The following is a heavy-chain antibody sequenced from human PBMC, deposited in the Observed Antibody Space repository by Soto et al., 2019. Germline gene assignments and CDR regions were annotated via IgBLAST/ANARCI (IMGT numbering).Heavy chain of an antibody. CDR2: ISSSSSYI. J-gene: IGHJ4*02. CDR1: GFTFSSYS. Sequence: PGGSLRLSCAASGFTFSSYSMNWVRQAPGKGLEWVSSISSSSSYIYYADSVKGRFTISRDNAKNSLYLQMNSLRAEDTAVYYCARDSGSSSPTFDYWGQGTLVTVSS. CDR3: ARDSGSSSPTFDY. D-gene: IGHD6-13*01. V-gene: IGHV3-21*01.